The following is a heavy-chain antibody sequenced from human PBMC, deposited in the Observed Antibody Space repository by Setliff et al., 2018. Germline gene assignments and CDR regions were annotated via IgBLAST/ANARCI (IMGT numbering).Heavy chain of an antibody. D-gene: IGHD3-22*01. CDR2: ISGSGGST. V-gene: IGHV3-23*01. J-gene: IGHJ6*02. CDR3: ARDYYDSSGYYPYYYYYYGMDV. CDR1: GGTFSSYA. Sequence: SCKASGGTFSSYAMSWVRQAPGKGLEWVSAISGSGGSTYYADSVKGRFTISRDNSKNSLYLQMNSLRAEDTAVYYCARDYYDSSGYYPYYYYYYGMDVWGQGTTVTVSS.